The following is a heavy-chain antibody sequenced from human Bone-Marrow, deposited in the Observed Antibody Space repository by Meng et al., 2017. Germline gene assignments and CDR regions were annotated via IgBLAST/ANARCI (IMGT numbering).Heavy chain of an antibody. J-gene: IGHJ4*02. CDR1: GYTLSSDG. V-gene: IGHV1-18*01. CDR3: ATRGNPYLNC. Sequence: QGHRVQSVVEVKKPGASVKAPCEASGYTLSSDGFSWVRQAPGQGLEWMGWINAYNGNTDYAQKFQGRVTMTTDTSTSTAYMELRSLRSDDTAMYYCATRGNPYLNCWGQGTLVTVSS. CDR2: INAYNGNT.